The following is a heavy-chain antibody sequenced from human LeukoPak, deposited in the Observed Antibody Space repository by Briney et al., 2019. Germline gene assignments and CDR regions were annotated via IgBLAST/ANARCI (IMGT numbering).Heavy chain of an antibody. D-gene: IGHD3-22*01. CDR1: GYTFTSYY. V-gene: IGHV1-46*01. CDR3: ARVISRITMIVVVMRGHAFDI. CDR2: INPGGGST. Sequence: ASVKVSCKASGYTFTSYYMHWVRQALGQGLEWMGIINPGGGSTSYAQKFQGRVTMTRDTSTSPVYMELRSLRSDDTAVYYCARVISRITMIVVVMRGHAFDIWGQGTMVTVSS. J-gene: IGHJ3*02.